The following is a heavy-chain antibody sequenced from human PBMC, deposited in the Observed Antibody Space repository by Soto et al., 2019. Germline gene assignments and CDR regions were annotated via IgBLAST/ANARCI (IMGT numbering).Heavy chain of an antibody. V-gene: IGHV1-24*01. CDR3: ATDLKYYDILTGYYPTPLDY. CDR2: FDPEDGET. D-gene: IGHD3-9*01. J-gene: IGHJ4*02. CDR1: GYTLTELS. Sequence: ASVKVSCKVSGYTLTELSMHWVRQAPGKGLEWMGGFDPEDGETIYAQKFQGRVTMTEDTSTDTAYMELSSLRSEDTAVYYCATDLKYYDILTGYYPTPLDYWGQGTLVTVSS.